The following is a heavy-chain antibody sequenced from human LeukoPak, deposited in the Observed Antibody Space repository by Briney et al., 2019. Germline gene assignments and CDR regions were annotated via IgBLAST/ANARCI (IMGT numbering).Heavy chain of an antibody. D-gene: IGHD6-6*01. J-gene: IGHJ3*02. CDR3: ASSSSRDDAFDI. V-gene: IGHV1-2*02. Sequence: ASVKVSCKASGYTFTGYYMHRVRQAPGQGLEWMGWINPNSGGTNYAQKFQSRVTMTRDTSISTAYMGLSRLRSDDTAVYYCASSSSRDDAFDIWGQGTMVTVSS. CDR1: GYTFTGYY. CDR2: INPNSGGT.